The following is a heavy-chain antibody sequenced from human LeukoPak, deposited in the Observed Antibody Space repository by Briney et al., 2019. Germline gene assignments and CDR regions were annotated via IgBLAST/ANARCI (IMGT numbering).Heavy chain of an antibody. CDR1: GGSISSYY. CDR3: ARAVPYYYYMDV. CDR2: IYTSGST. Sequence: SETLSLTCTVSGGSISSYYWSWLRQPAGKGLEWIGRIYTSGSTNYNPSLKSRVTISVATSKNQFSLKQSSVTAADTAVYYCARAVPYYYYMDVWGKGTTVTVSS. J-gene: IGHJ6*03. V-gene: IGHV4-4*07.